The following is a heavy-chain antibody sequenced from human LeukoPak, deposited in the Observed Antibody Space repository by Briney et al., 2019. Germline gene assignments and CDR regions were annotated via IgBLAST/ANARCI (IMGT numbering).Heavy chain of an antibody. CDR2: IKGKAGGETT. CDR1: GFRYSDAW. V-gene: IGHV3-15*01. CDR3: AKDVPLTGGRSLLY. J-gene: IGHJ4*02. D-gene: IGHD2-8*02. Sequence: PGGSLRLSCAASGFRYSDAWMTWVRQAPGKGLEWVGLIKGKAGGETTHYAAPVKGRFTISRDDSRNTLYLQMNSLKTEDTALYYCAKDVPLTGGRSLLYWGQGTLVSVSS.